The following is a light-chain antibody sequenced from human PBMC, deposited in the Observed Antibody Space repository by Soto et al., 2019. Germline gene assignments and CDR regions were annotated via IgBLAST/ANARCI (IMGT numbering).Light chain of an antibody. V-gene: IGKV3-15*01. CDR1: QSVDSG. CDR2: GAS. CDR3: QQYNNWPPWT. J-gene: IGKJ1*01. Sequence: ERVMKQSPATLSVSPGERATLSCRASQSVDSGLAWYQQKPGQAPRLLIYGASTRATGIPARFSGSGSGTEFTLTISSLQYEDFAVYYSQQYNNWPPWTFGQGTKVEIK.